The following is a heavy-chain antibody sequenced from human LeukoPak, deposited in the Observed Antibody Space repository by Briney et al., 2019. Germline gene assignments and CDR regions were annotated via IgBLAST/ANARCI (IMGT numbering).Heavy chain of an antibody. D-gene: IGHD3-10*01. CDR2: INGDGSST. CDR1: GFTFSSYW. CDR3: AKGGQWFGELLGYYYYMDV. J-gene: IGHJ6*03. V-gene: IGHV3-74*01. Sequence: GGSLRLSCAASGFTFSSYWMHWVRQAPGKGLVWVSRINGDGSSTSYADSVKGRFTISRDNAKNTLYLQMNSLRAEDTAVYYCAKGGQWFGELLGYYYYMDVWGKGTTVTVSS.